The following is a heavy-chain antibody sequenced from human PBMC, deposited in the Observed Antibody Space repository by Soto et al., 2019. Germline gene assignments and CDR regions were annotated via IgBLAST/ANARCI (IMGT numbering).Heavy chain of an antibody. Sequence: QVQLVQSGAEVKKPGASVKVSCKASGYTFTGYYTHWVRQAPGQGLEWMGWINPNSGGTDYAQKFQGWVTMTRDTSISTAYMELSRLRSDDTAVYYCARASGVTSYYYYGMDVWGQGTTVTVSS. CDR1: GYTFTGYY. D-gene: IGHD1-26*01. V-gene: IGHV1-2*04. CDR3: ARASGVTSYYYYGMDV. CDR2: INPNSGGT. J-gene: IGHJ6*02.